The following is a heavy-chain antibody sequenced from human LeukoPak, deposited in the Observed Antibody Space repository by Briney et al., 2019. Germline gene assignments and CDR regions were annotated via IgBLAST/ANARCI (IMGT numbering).Heavy chain of an antibody. V-gene: IGHV3-30*02. J-gene: IGHJ4*02. CDR3: AKTPGWFGEFIGSDY. CDR1: GFTFGIYT. CDR2: IRYDGSNK. D-gene: IGHD3-10*01. Sequence: QSGGSLRLSCAASGFTFGIYTMNWVRQAPGKGLEWVAFIRYDGSNKYYADSVKGRFTISRDNSKNTLYLQMNSLRAKDTAVYYCAKTPGWFGEFIGSDYWGQGTLVTVSS.